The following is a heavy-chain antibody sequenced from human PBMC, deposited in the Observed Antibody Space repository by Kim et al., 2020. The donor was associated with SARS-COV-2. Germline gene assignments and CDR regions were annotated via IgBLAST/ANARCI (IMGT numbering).Heavy chain of an antibody. Sequence: GGSLRLSCAASGFTFNNYAMHRVRQAPGKGLEWVAVISHDGGTQYYSDSVQGRFSISRDNSKNTLYLQMNSVRPEDTAEYYCARDMLRGVPDYLGYWGQG. CDR3: ARDMLRGVPDYLGY. CDR2: ISHDGGTQ. V-gene: IGHV3-30*04. J-gene: IGHJ4*02. CDR1: GFTFNNYA. D-gene: IGHD3-10*01.